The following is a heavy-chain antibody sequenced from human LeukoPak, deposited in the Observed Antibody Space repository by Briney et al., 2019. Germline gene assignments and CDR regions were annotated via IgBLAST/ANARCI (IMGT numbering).Heavy chain of an antibody. CDR3: TTEKDY. CDR2: IRSRTDGETT. V-gene: IGHV3-15*01. Sequence: TGGSLRLSCAASGFTFSDYYMSWIRQAPGKGLEWVGRIRSRTDGETTDYAAPVKGRFSISRDDSKNTVYLQMNSLKTEDAAVYYCTTEKDYWGQGTLVTVSS. J-gene: IGHJ4*02. CDR1: GFTFSDYY.